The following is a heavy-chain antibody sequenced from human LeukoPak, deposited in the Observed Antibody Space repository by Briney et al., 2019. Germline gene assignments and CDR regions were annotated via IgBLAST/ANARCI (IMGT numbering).Heavy chain of an antibody. D-gene: IGHD3-22*01. Sequence: SETLSLTCTVSGGSISSSSYYWGWIRQPPGKGLEWIGSIYYSGSTNYNPSLKSRVTISVDTSKNQFSLKLSSVTAADTAVYYCARAEYYYDSSGYYYAYYFDYWGQGTLVTVSS. CDR2: IYYSGST. V-gene: IGHV4-39*07. CDR1: GGSISSSSYY. CDR3: ARAEYYYDSSGYYYAYYFDY. J-gene: IGHJ4*02.